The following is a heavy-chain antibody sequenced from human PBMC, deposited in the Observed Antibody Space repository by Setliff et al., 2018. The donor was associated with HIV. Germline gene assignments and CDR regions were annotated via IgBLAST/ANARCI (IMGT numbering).Heavy chain of an antibody. D-gene: IGHD3-10*01. V-gene: IGHV4-4*07. J-gene: IGHJ6*03. CDR1: GGSISSYY. CDR3: ARGVYYGSGSYYTHGNSYYYMDV. CDR2: IYTSGST. Sequence: PSETLSLTCTVSGGSISSYYWSWIRQPAGKGLEWIGRIYTSGSTNYNPSLKGRVTMSVDTSKNQFSLKLSSVTAADTAVYYCARGVYYGSGSYYTHGNSYYYMDVWGKGTTVTVSS.